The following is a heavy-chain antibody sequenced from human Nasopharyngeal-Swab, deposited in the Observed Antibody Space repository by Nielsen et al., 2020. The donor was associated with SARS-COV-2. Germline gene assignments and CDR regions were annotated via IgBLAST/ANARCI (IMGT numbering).Heavy chain of an antibody. CDR1: GFTFSNAW. Sequence: GESLKISCAASGFTFSNAWMSWVRQAPGKGLEWVGRIKSKTDGGTTDYAAPVKRRFTSSRDDSKNTLYLQMNSLKTEDTAVYYCGYYGDEYYYYYYGMDVWGQGTTVTVSS. D-gene: IGHD4-17*01. CDR3: GYYGDEYYYYYYGMDV. V-gene: IGHV3-15*01. CDR2: IKSKTDGGTT. J-gene: IGHJ6*02.